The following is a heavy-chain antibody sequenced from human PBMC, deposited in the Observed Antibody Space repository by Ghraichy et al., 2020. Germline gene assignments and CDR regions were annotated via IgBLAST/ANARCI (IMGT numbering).Heavy chain of an antibody. D-gene: IGHD5-12*01. CDR2: ISSSSSYI. CDR3: ARVARPLVATLYFDY. V-gene: IGHV3-21*01. CDR1: GFTFSSYS. J-gene: IGHJ4*02. Sequence: GESLNISCAASGFTFSSYSMNWVRQAPGKGLEWVSSISSSSSYIYYADSVKGRFTISRDNAKNSLYLQMNSLRAEDTAVYYCARVARPLVATLYFDYWGQGTLVTVSS.